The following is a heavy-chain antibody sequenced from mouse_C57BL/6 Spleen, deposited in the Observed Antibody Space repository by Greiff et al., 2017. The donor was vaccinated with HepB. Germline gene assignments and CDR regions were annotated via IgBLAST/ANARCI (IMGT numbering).Heavy chain of an antibody. D-gene: IGHD1-1*01. Sequence: VQLQQSGAELAKPGASVKLSCKASGYTFTSYWMHWVKQRPGQGLEWIGYINPSSGYTKYNQKFKDKATLTADNSSSTAYMQLSSLTYEDSAVYYCARSTVVAPYYAMDYWGQGTSVTVSS. V-gene: IGHV1-7*01. CDR1: GYTFTSYW. CDR2: INPSSGYT. J-gene: IGHJ4*01. CDR3: ARSTVVAPYYAMDY.